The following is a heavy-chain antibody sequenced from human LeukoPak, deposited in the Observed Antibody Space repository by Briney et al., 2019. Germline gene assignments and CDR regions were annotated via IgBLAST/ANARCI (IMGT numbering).Heavy chain of an antibody. CDR2: INWNGGST. V-gene: IGHV3-20*04. J-gene: IGHJ3*02. D-gene: IGHD3-22*01. CDR3: ARAYYYDSSGYYSWGDASDI. CDR1: GFTFDDYG. Sequence: PGGSLRLSCAASGFTFDDYGMSWVRQAPGKGLEWVSGINWNGGSTGYADSVKGRFTISRDNAKNSLYLQMNSLRAEDTALYYCARAYYYDSSGYYSWGDASDIWGQGTMVTVSS.